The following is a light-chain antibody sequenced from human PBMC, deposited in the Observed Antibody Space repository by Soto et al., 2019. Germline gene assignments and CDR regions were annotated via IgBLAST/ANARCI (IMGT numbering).Light chain of an antibody. Sequence: EVMLTQSPGTLSLSPGERATLSCRASQSVSSNYLAWYQQKSGQAPRLLIYGASNRATGIPDRFSGSGSGTDFTLNIRRLEPEGFAVYYCQQYDTSPRTFGQGTKVEFK. CDR3: QQYDTSPRT. CDR1: QSVSSNY. J-gene: IGKJ1*01. CDR2: GAS. V-gene: IGKV3-20*01.